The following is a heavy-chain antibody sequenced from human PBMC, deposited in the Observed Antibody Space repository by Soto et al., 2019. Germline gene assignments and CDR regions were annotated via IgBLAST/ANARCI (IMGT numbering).Heavy chain of an antibody. Sequence: QVQLVQSGAEVKKPGSSVKVSCKASGGTFSSYTISWVRQAPGQGLEWKGRIIPILGIANYAQKFQGRVTITADKSTSTAYMELSSLRSEDTAVYYCASDARGSSWFPWGQGTLVTVSS. J-gene: IGHJ5*02. CDR1: GGTFSSYT. CDR3: ASDARGSSWFP. D-gene: IGHD6-13*01. V-gene: IGHV1-69*02. CDR2: IIPILGIA.